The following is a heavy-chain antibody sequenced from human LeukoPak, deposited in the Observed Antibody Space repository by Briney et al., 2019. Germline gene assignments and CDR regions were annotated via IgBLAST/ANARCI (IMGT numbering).Heavy chain of an antibody. CDR2: INHSGST. J-gene: IGHJ4*02. D-gene: IGHD3-22*01. Sequence: SETLSLTCTVSGGSISSHYWSWIRQPPGKGLEWIGEINHSGSTNYNPSLKSRVTISVDTSKNQFSLKLSSVTAADTAVYYCARGRTYYYDSSGYYYLDYWGQGTLVTVSS. V-gene: IGHV4-34*01. CDR1: GGSISSHY. CDR3: ARGRTYYYDSSGYYYLDY.